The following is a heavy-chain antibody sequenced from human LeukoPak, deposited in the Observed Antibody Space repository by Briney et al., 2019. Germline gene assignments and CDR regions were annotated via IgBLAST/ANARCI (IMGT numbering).Heavy chain of an antibody. D-gene: IGHD3-10*01. CDR2: IYFSGST. Sequence: SETLSLTCTVSGGSISSTTYYWGWIRQPPGKGLEWIGSIYFSGSTYYNPSLKSRVTISVDTSKNQFSLKLSSVTDADTAVYYCARDGMWFGEFRFGYWGQGTLVTVSS. CDR1: GGSISSTTYY. V-gene: IGHV4-39*07. J-gene: IGHJ4*02. CDR3: ARDGMWFGEFRFGY.